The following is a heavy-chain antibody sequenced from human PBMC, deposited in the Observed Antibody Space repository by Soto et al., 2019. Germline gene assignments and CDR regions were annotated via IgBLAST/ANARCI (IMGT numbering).Heavy chain of an antibody. J-gene: IGHJ4*02. CDR3: AKDTFYHDSSGYYIFEF. D-gene: IGHD3-22*01. CDR1: GFTFSSVC. CDR2: INNDGSNE. V-gene: IGHV3-30*02. Sequence: PGGSLRLSCAASGFTFSSVCMHWVRQAPGKGLVWVSHINNDGSNEHSADSVKGRFTISRDNSKNTLYLQMNSLIVEDTAVYFCAKDTFYHDSSGYYIFEFWGQGALVTVSS.